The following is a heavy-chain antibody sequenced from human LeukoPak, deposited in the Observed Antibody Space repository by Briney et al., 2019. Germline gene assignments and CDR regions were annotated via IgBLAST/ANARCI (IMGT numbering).Heavy chain of an antibody. CDR2: IYTSGST. D-gene: IGHD5-12*01. V-gene: IGHV4-4*07. Sequence: SETLSLTCTVPGGSISSYYWSWIRQPAGKGLEWIGRIYTSGSTNYSPSLKSRVTMSVDTSKNQFSLKLSSVTAADTAVYYCARSGYDRYYYYMDVWGKGTTVTVSS. CDR1: GGSISSYY. J-gene: IGHJ6*03. CDR3: ARSGYDRYYYYMDV.